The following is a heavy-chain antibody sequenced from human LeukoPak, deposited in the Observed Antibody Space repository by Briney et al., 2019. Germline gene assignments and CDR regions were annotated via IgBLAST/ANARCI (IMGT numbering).Heavy chain of an antibody. D-gene: IGHD2-2*01. CDR3: ARGHVVVPAALSFLGNWFDP. J-gene: IGHJ5*02. CDR1: GGSISSYY. V-gene: IGHV4-59*12. CDR2: IYYSGST. Sequence: NPSETLSLTCTVSGGSISSYYWSWIRQPPGKGLEWIGYIYYSGSTNYNPSLKSRVTISVDTSKNQFSLKLSSVTAADTAVYYCARGHVVVPAALSFLGNWFDPWGQGTLVTVSS.